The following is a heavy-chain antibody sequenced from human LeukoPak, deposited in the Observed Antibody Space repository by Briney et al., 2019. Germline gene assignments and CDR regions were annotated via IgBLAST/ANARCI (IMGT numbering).Heavy chain of an antibody. J-gene: IGHJ4*02. CDR2: IYYSGST. CDR1: GGSISSYY. D-gene: IGHD6-13*01. CDR3: ARDRPSSYSSSWSPAFDY. V-gene: IGHV4-59*12. Sequence: SETLSLTCTVSGGSISSYYWSWIRQPPGKGLEWIGYIYYSGSTNYNPSLKSRVTISVDTSKNQFSLQLNSVTPEDTAVYYCARDRPSSYSSSWSPAFDYWGQGTLVTVSS.